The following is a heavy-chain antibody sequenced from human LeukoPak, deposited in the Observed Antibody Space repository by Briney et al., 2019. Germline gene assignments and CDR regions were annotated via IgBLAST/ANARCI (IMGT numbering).Heavy chain of an antibody. J-gene: IGHJ4*02. CDR1: GYTFTSYG. CDR3: ARRLAAAGTGYFDY. Sequence: ASVKVSCKASGYTFTSYGISWVRQAPGQGLEWMGWISAYNGNTNYAQKLQGRVTMTTDTSTSTAYMELRSLRSDDTAVYYCARRLAAAGTGYFDYWGQGTLVIVSS. D-gene: IGHD6-13*01. CDR2: ISAYNGNT. V-gene: IGHV1-18*01.